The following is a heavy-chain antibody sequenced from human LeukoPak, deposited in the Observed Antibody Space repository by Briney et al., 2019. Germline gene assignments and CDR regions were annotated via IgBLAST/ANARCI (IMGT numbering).Heavy chain of an antibody. J-gene: IGHJ4*02. V-gene: IGHV1-69*13. CDR3: ARSKLSSGWYAPFDY. CDR1: GGTLSMYA. CDR2: IIPILGTA. Sequence: GASVKVSCKASGGTLSMYAISWVRQAPGQGLEWMGGIIPILGTANYAQKFQGRVTITADESTSTAYMELRSLRSDDTAVYYCARSKLSSGWYAPFDYWGQGTLVTVSS. D-gene: IGHD6-19*01.